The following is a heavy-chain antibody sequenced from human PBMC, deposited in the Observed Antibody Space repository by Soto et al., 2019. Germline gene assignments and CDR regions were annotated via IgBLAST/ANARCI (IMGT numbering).Heavy chain of an antibody. J-gene: IGHJ3*01. CDR1: GFTFSSND. V-gene: IGHV3-53*01. D-gene: IGHD3-22*01. Sequence: EVQLVESGGGWIQPGGSLRLSCAASGFTFSSNDMNWVRQAPGKGLEWVSLIYSGGSTYYADSVKGRSTISRDNSKNTLYLQMSSLRAEDTAVYYCATRPLLPGAPWGQGTMVTVSS. CDR3: ATRPLLPGAP. CDR2: IYSGGST.